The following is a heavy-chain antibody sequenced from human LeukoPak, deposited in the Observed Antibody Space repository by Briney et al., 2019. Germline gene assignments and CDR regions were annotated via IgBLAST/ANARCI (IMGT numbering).Heavy chain of an antibody. CDR1: GGSISSGGYS. J-gene: IGHJ6*02. Sequence: SETLSLTCAVSGGSISSGGYSWSWIRQPPGKGLEWIGYIYHSGSTYYNPSLKSRVTISVDTSKNQFSLKLSSVTAADTAVYYCASWREMRDGMDVWGQGTTVTVSS. D-gene: IGHD5-24*01. V-gene: IGHV4-30-2*01. CDR3: ASWREMRDGMDV. CDR2: IYHSGST.